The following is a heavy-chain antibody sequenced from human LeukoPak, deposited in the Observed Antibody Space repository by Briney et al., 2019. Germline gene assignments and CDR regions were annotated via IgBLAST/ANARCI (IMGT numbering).Heavy chain of an antibody. Sequence: ASVTVSCKASGYTFTSYDINWVRQAPGQGLEWMGWMNPNSGNTGYAQKFQGRVTMTRSTSISTAYMELSSLRSEDTAVYYCARMGGSSRAYYYYYGMDVWGQGTTVTVSS. CDR2: MNPNSGNT. CDR3: ARMGGSSRAYYYYYGMDV. V-gene: IGHV1-8*01. CDR1: GYTFTSYD. D-gene: IGHD6-13*01. J-gene: IGHJ6*02.